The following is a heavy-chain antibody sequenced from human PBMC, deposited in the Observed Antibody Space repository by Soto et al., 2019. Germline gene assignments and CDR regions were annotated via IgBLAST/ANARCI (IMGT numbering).Heavy chain of an antibody. V-gene: IGHV3-74*01. CDR2: INSDGSGT. CDR3: ARGGAGMDV. CDR1: GFTFSSYW. Sequence: GGSLRLSCAASGFTFSSYWMNGVRQAPGKGLVWVSRINSDGSGTSYADSVKGRFTISRDNAKNTLYLQMNSLRAEDTAVYYCARGGAGMDVWGKGTTVTVSS. J-gene: IGHJ6*04.